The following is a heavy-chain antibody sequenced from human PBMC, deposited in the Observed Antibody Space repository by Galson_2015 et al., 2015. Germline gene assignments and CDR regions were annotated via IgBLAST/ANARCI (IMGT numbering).Heavy chain of an antibody. D-gene: IGHD3/OR15-3a*01. CDR1: GFTFSSYG. J-gene: IGHJ6*03. CDR3: ARDGADGGYSLWTAYYPCYMDV. CDR2: IWYDGDKK. Sequence: SLRLSCAASGFTFSSYGMHWVRQAPGKGLEWVAVIWYDGDKKYYADPVRGRFSISRDNSKNTLYLQMNSLRAEDTAVYYCARDGADGGYSLWTAYYPCYMDVWGKGATVTVSS. V-gene: IGHV3-33*01.